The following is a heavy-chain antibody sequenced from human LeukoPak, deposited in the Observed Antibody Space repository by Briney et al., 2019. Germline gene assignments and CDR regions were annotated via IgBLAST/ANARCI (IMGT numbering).Heavy chain of an antibody. CDR2: VIPIFGTA. Sequence: SVKVSCKASGGTFSSYAISWVRQAPGQGLEWMGRVIPIFGTANYAQKFQGRVTITTDESTSTAYMELRSLRSEDTAVYYCASEYYDFWSGSDWFDPWGQGTLATVSS. CDR3: ASEYYDFWSGSDWFDP. CDR1: GGTFSSYA. J-gene: IGHJ5*02. D-gene: IGHD3-3*01. V-gene: IGHV1-69*05.